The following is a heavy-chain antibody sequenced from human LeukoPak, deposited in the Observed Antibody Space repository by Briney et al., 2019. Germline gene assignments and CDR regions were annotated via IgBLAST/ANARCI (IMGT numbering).Heavy chain of an antibody. Sequence: PSETLSLTCAVYGGSFSGYSWSWIRQPPGKGLEWIGNIYNGGNTHYSPSLKSRATISVDTSKNQFSLKLSSVTAADTAVSYCARERGLGVVTPEIDYWGQGTLVTVSS. V-gene: IGHV4-34*01. D-gene: IGHD4-23*01. J-gene: IGHJ4*02. CDR1: GGSFSGYS. CDR2: IYNGGNT. CDR3: ARERGLGVVTPEIDY.